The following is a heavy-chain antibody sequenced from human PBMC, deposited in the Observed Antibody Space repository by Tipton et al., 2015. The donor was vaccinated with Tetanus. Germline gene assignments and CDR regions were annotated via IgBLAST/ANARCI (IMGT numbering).Heavy chain of an antibody. V-gene: IGHV3-30*18. CDR3: AKDRQTVLGTGGMDV. CDR2: ISYDGSNK. D-gene: IGHD2-21*02. CDR1: GFTFSSYG. Sequence: SLRLSCAASGFTFSSYGMHWVRQAPGKGLEWVAVISYDGSNKYYADSVNGRFTISRDNSKNTLYLQMNSLRAEDTAVYYCAKDRQTVLGTGGMDVWGQGTTVSVSS. J-gene: IGHJ6*02.